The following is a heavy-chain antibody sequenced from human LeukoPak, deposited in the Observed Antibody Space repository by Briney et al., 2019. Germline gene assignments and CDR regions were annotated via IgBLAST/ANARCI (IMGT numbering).Heavy chain of an antibody. CDR2: IYPGDSDT. Sequence: GESLKISCKGSGYSFASYWIGWVRQMPGKGLEWMGIIYPGDSDTRYSPSFQGQVTISADKSISTAYLQWSSLKASDTAMYYCARSYDSSGYCTDYWGQGTLVTVSS. J-gene: IGHJ4*02. V-gene: IGHV5-51*01. D-gene: IGHD3-22*01. CDR3: ARSYDSSGYCTDY. CDR1: GYSFASYW.